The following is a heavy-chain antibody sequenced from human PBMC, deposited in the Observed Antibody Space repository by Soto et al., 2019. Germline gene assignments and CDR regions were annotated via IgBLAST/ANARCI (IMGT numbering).Heavy chain of an antibody. CDR3: ARTYSGYDQGTDAFDI. CDR1: GFTFSSYG. J-gene: IGHJ3*02. CDR2: IWYDGSNK. Sequence: GGSLRLSCAASGFTFSSYGMHWVRQAPGKGLEWVAVIWYDGSNKYYADSVKGRFTISRDNFKNTLYQQMNSLRAEDTDVYYCARTYSGYDQGTDAFDIWGQGTMVTVSS. V-gene: IGHV3-33*01. D-gene: IGHD5-12*01.